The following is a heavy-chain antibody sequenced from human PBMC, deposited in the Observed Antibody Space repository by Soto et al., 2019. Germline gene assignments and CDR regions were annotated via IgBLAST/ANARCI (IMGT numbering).Heavy chain of an antibody. Sequence: GGSLRLSCAASGFTFSSYWMSWVRRAPGKGLEWVANIKQDGSEKYYVDSVKGRFTISRDNAKNSLYLQMNSLRAEDTAVYYCARSGFGESYYYYYGMDVWGQGTTVTVSS. CDR2: IKQDGSEK. V-gene: IGHV3-7*03. J-gene: IGHJ6*02. CDR3: ARSGFGESYYYYYGMDV. D-gene: IGHD3-10*01. CDR1: GFTFSSYW.